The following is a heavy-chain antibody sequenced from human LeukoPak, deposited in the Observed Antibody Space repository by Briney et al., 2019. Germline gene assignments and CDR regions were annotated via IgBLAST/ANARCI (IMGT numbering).Heavy chain of an antibody. V-gene: IGHV4-39*07. CDR2: IYYSGNT. J-gene: IGHJ4*02. D-gene: IGHD6-13*01. CDR3: TRDGWRQQPDY. CDR1: GDSITSGSYY. Sequence: SETLSLTCTVSGDSITSGSYYWGWIRQPPGRGLEWIGSIYYSGNTYYNPSLKSRVIISVDTSKNQFSLKMTSVTAADTAVYYCTRDGWRQQPDYWGQGTLVTVSS.